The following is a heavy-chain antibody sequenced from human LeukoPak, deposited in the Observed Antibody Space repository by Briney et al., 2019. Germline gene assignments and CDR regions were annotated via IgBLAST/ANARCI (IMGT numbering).Heavy chain of an antibody. V-gene: IGHV1-46*01. CDR2: INPSGGST. D-gene: IGHD3-3*01. CDR3: ARDYDFWSGYYTVRGWFDP. Sequence: ASVKVSCKVSGYTLTELSMHWVRQAPGQGHEWMGIINPSGGSTSYAQKFQGRVTMTRDMSTSTVYMELSSLRSEDTAVYYCARDYDFWSGYYTVRGWFDPWGQGTLVTVSS. J-gene: IGHJ5*02. CDR1: GYTLTELS.